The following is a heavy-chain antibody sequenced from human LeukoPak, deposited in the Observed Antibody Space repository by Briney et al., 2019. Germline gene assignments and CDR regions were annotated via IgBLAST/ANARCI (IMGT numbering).Heavy chain of an antibody. V-gene: IGHV3-30*18. Sequence: GGSLRLSCAASGFTFSSYGMHWVRQAPGKGLEWVAVISYDGSNKYYADSVKGRFTISRDNSKNTLYLQMNSLRAEDTAVYYCAKAQYNSGWSSDYWGQGTLVTVSS. CDR3: AKAQYNSGWSSDY. D-gene: IGHD6-19*01. CDR2: ISYDGSNK. CDR1: GFTFSSYG. J-gene: IGHJ4*02.